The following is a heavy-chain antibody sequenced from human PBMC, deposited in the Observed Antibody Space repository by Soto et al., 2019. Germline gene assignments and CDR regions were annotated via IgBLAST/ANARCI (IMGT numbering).Heavy chain of an antibody. J-gene: IGHJ6*02. Sequence: GGSLRPSCAASGFTFSSYAMHWVRQAPGKGLEWVAVISYDGSNKYYADSVKGRFTISRDNSKNTLYLQMNSLRAEDTAVYYCARDSGYDYYYYYGMDVWGQGTTVTVSS. CDR3: ARDSGYDYYYYYGMDV. CDR2: ISYDGSNK. V-gene: IGHV3-30-3*01. CDR1: GFTFSSYA. D-gene: IGHD5-12*01.